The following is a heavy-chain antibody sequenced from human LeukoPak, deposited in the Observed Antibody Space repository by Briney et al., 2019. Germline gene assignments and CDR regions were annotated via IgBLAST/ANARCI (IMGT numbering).Heavy chain of an antibody. J-gene: IGHJ4*02. CDR3: TRDTDFGSPTNYFDH. V-gene: IGHV3-43*01. D-gene: IGHD3-10*01. CDR1: GFTFDDYA. CDR2: ISWEGHTT. Sequence: GGSLILSCAASGFTFDDYAMHWVRKDPGKSLQWLPIISWEGHTTYYADSVRGGFTISRDNTKNSLFLEMKSLTTDDTAFYYCTRDTDFGSPTNYFDHWGQGTLVSVSS.